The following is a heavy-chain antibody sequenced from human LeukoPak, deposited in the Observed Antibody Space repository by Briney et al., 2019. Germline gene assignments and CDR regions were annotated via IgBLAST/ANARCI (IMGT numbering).Heavy chain of an antibody. CDR1: GFTLSSYA. J-gene: IGHJ4*02. D-gene: IGHD6-19*01. Sequence: GGSLRLSCAASGFTLSSYAMSWVRQAPGKGLEWVSAISGSGGSTYYADSVKGRFTISRDNSKNTLYLQMNSLRAEDTAVYYCAKGGYSSGWYPYYFDYWGQGTLVTVSS. V-gene: IGHV3-23*01. CDR2: ISGSGGST. CDR3: AKGGYSSGWYPYYFDY.